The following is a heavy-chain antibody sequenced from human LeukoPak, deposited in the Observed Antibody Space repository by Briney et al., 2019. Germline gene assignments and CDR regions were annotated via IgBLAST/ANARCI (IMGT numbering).Heavy chain of an antibody. Sequence: GGSLRLSCAASGSTLSEFWMNWVRQAPGKGLEWVANIKQDGREKNYVDSVKGRFTISRDNAKNSAYLRMNNLRVGDTAVYYCVGGYGWLPDYWGQGTLVTVSS. CDR3: VGGYGWLPDY. CDR2: IKQDGREK. D-gene: IGHD6-19*01. J-gene: IGHJ4*02. CDR1: GSTLSEFW. V-gene: IGHV3-7*04.